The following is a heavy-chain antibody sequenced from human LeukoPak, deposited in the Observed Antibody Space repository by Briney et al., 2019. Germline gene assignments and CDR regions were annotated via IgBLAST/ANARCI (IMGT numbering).Heavy chain of an antibody. D-gene: IGHD3-10*01. CDR3: ARIYGSGSYVDY. V-gene: IGHV4-59*01. CDR1: GGSISSYY. Sequence: SETLSLTCTVSGGSISSYYWSWIRQPPGKGLEWIGYIYYSGRINYNPSLQSRVTISVDTSKNQFSLKLSSVTAADTAVYYCARIYGSGSYVDYWGQGTLVTVSS. CDR2: IYYSGRI. J-gene: IGHJ4*02.